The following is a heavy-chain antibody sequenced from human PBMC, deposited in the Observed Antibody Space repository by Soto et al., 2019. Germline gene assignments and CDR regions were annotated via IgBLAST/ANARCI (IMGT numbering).Heavy chain of an antibody. D-gene: IGHD3-16*02. V-gene: IGHV4-30-4*01. J-gene: IGHJ5*02. CDR1: GGSISSGDYY. CDR3: AGLQSMRLSGLDP. Sequence: QVQLQESGPGLVKPSQTLSLTCTVSGGSISSGDYYWSWIRQPPGKGLEWIGYIYYSGSTYYNPSLNSRFTISVDTSKNHFSLKLSSVTAADTAVYFCAGLQSMRLSGLDPWGQGTLVTVSS. CDR2: IYYSGST.